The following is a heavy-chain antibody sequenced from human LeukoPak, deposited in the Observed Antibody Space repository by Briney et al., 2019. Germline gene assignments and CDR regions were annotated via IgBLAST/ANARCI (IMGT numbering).Heavy chain of an antibody. CDR3: ARLIDYGGTKYYFDY. CDR1: GYSFTNYW. D-gene: IGHD4-23*01. J-gene: IGHJ4*02. CDR2: IYPGDSDT. V-gene: IGHV5-51*01. Sequence: GESLKISCKGSGYSFTNYWIGWVRQMPGKGLEWMGIIYPGDSDTRFSPSFQGQVTISADKSINNAYLQWSSLKASDTAMYYCARLIDYGGTKYYFDYWGQGTLVTVSS.